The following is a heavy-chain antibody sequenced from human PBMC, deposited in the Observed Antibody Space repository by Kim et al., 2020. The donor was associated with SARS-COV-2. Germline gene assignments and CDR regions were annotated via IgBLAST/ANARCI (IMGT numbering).Heavy chain of an antibody. Sequence: GGSLRLSCAASGFTFSSYAMSWVRQAPGKGLEWVSAISGSGGSTYYADSVKGRFTISRDNSKNTLYLQMNSLRAEDTAVYYCAKDRRPNSGSYVTGFDYWGQGTLVTVSS. D-gene: IGHD1-26*01. CDR2: ISGSGGST. CDR3: AKDRRPNSGSYVTGFDY. J-gene: IGHJ4*02. CDR1: GFTFSSYA. V-gene: IGHV3-23*01.